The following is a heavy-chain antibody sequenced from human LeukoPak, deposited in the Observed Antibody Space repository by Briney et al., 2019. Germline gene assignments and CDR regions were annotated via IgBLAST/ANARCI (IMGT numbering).Heavy chain of an antibody. D-gene: IGHD5-18*01. CDR3: ARDPIRDTAMANYFDY. CDR1: GFTFSSYS. Sequence: GGSPRLSCAASGFTFSSYSMNWVRQAPGKGLEWVSSISSSSSYIYYADSVKGRFTVSRDNAKNSLYLQMNSLRAEDTAVYYCARDPIRDTAMANYFDYWGQGTLVTVSS. CDR2: ISSSSSYI. J-gene: IGHJ4*02. V-gene: IGHV3-21*01.